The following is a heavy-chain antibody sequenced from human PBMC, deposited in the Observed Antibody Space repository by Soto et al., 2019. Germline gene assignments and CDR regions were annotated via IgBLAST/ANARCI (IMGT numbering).Heavy chain of an antibody. D-gene: IGHD3-10*01. CDR2: IWYDGSNK. CDR1: GFTFSSYG. Sequence: GGSLRLSCAASGFTFSSYGMHWVRQAPGKGLEWVAVIWYDGSNKYYADSVKGRFTISRDNSKNTLYLQMNSLRAEDTAVYYCAREIVYGSGSLGYYFDYWGQGTLVTVSS. J-gene: IGHJ4*02. V-gene: IGHV3-33*01. CDR3: AREIVYGSGSLGYYFDY.